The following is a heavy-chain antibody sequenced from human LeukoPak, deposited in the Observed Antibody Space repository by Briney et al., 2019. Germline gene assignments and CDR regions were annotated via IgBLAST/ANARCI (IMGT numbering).Heavy chain of an antibody. Sequence: PGRSLRLSCTASVFTFGDYAMSWVRQAPGKGLEWVGFIRSKAYGGTTEYAASVKGRFTISRDDSKSIAYLQMNSLKTEDTAVYYCTRYSWYYFDYWGQGTLVTVSS. CDR1: VFTFGDYA. J-gene: IGHJ4*02. CDR3: TRYSWYYFDY. V-gene: IGHV3-49*04. D-gene: IGHD6-13*01. CDR2: IRSKAYGGTT.